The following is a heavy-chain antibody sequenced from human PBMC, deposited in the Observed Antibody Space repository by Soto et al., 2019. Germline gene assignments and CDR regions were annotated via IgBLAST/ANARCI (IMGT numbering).Heavy chain of an antibody. CDR1: GFTFSSYA. CDR3: AGMAGYSYLQRLSYYYSGMDV. Sequence: PGGSLRLSCAASGFTFSSYAMSWVCQAPGKGLEWVSAISGSGGSTYYADSVKGRFTISRDNSKKTLYLQMNSLRAEDTAVYYCAGMAGYSYLQRLSYYYSGMDVWGQGTTVTVSS. CDR2: ISGSGGST. V-gene: IGHV3-23*01. D-gene: IGHD5-18*01. J-gene: IGHJ6*02.